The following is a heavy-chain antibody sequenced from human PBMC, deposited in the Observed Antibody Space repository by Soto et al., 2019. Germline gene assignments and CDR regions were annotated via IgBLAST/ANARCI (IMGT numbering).Heavy chain of an antibody. J-gene: IGHJ6*02. CDR1: GGSVSSGSYY. V-gene: IGHV4-61*01. CDR2: IYYSGST. D-gene: IGHD6-13*01. Sequence: QVQLQESGPGLVKPSETLSLTCTVSGGSVSSGSYYWSWIRQPPGKGLEWIGYIYYSGSTNYNPSLKSRVTXXVXTXXNQFSLKLSSVPAADTAVYYCASVAAAGNYYGMDVWGQGTTVTVSS. CDR3: ASVAAAGNYYGMDV.